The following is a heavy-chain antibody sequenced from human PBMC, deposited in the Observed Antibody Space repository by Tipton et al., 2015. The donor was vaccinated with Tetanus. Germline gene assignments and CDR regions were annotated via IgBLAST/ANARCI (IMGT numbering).Heavy chain of an antibody. CDR1: TFRSYA. D-gene: IGHD3-3*01. Sequence: TFRSYAVAWVRQAPGKGLEWIGSVYYSGTTYYNASLESRVTISIDTSKRQISMRLTSVTAADTALYFCARGSTRHFTIFGQPLKRPWYFDLWGRGTLVTVSS. CDR3: ARGSTRHFTIFGQPLKRPWYFDL. CDR2: VYYSGTT. J-gene: IGHJ2*01. V-gene: IGHV4-39*01.